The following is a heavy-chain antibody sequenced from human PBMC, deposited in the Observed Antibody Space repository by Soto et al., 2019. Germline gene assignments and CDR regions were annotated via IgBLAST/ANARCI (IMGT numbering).Heavy chain of an antibody. CDR3: ARDSIAAAGTNFDY. J-gene: IGHJ4*02. CDR2: IKKDGSKT. D-gene: IGHD6-13*01. V-gene: IGHV3-7*01. Sequence: GGSLRLSCAASGFTFSSYWMHWVRQAPGKGLEWVANIKKDGSKTSYVDSVKGRFTISRDNAKNSLYLQMNSLRAEDTAVYYCARDSIAAAGTNFDYWGQGTLVTVSS. CDR1: GFTFSSYW.